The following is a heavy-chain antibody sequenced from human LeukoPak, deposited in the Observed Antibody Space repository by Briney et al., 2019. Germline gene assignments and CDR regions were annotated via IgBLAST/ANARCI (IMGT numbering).Heavy chain of an antibody. CDR3: ARVRIAAAGPSPFGFDY. J-gene: IGHJ4*02. D-gene: IGHD6-13*01. CDR2: INAGNGNT. CDR1: GYTFTSYA. V-gene: IGHV1-3*01. Sequence: ASVKVSCKASGYTFTSYAMHWVRQAPGQRREWMGWINAGNGNTKYSQKFQGRVTITRDTSASTAYMELSSLRSEDTAVYYCARVRIAAAGPSPFGFDYWGQGTLVTVSS.